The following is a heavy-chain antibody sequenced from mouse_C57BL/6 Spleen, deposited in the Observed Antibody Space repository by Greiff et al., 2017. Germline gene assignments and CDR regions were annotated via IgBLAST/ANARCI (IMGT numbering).Heavy chain of an antibody. Sequence: EVKVVESGGGLVQPGGSLKLSCAASGFTFSDYYMYWVRQTPEKRLEWVAYISNGGGSTYYPDTVKGRFTISRDNAKNTLYLQMGRLKSEDTAMYYCARQAYYSNYGGFDYWGQGTTLTVSS. J-gene: IGHJ2*01. CDR3: ARQAYYSNYGGFDY. V-gene: IGHV5-12*01. CDR1: GFTFSDYY. CDR2: ISNGGGST. D-gene: IGHD2-5*01.